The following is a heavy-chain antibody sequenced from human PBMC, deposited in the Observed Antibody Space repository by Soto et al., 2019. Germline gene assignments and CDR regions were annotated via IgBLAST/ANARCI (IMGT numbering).Heavy chain of an antibody. V-gene: IGHV4-30-4*02. CDR2: IYYSGST. Sequence: SDTLSLTCTVPGGSISSGDYYWSWIRQPPGKGLEWIGYIYYSGSTYYNPSLKSRVTISVDTSKNQFSLKLSSVTAADTAVYYCSRVSRDSSGYYSLLGYYYGMDVWGQGTTVTVSS. D-gene: IGHD3-22*01. CDR3: SRVSRDSSGYYSLLGYYYGMDV. CDR1: GGSISSGDYY. J-gene: IGHJ6*02.